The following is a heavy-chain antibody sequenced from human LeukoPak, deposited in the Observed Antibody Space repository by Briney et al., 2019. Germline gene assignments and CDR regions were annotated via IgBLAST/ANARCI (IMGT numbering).Heavy chain of an antibody. CDR1: GGSFSGYY. CDR2: INHSGST. D-gene: IGHD3-9*01. CDR3: ASNYDILTGSSD. V-gene: IGHV4-34*01. J-gene: IGHJ4*02. Sequence: SETLSLTCAVCGGSFSGYYWSWIRQPPGKGLEWIGEINHSGSTNYNPSLKSRVTISVDTSKNQFSLKLSSVTAADTAVYYCASNYDILTGSSDWGQGTLVTVSS.